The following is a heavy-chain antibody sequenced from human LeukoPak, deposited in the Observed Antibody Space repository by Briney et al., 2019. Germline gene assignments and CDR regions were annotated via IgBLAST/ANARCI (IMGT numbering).Heavy chain of an antibody. J-gene: IGHJ4*02. D-gene: IGHD3-16*01. Sequence: PGGSLRLSCAASGFTFSTYWLYWVRQAPGKGLVWVSRIHGDEVTRAYEGSMNDRFTISRDNAKSTLYLQMNSLRGEHTAVYYCTRGGRYSISPLDYWGQGTLVTVSS. CDR2: IHGDEVTR. CDR1: GFTFSTYW. V-gene: IGHV3-74*01. CDR3: TRGGRYSISPLDY.